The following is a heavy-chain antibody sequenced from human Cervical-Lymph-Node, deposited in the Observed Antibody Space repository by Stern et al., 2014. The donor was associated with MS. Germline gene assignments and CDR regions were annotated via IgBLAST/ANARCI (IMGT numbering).Heavy chain of an antibody. CDR1: GGTFSNYA. D-gene: IGHD4-17*01. CDR3: ASPLTATSVPFGYYGMDV. CDR2: TVPLFGKP. J-gene: IGHJ6*02. V-gene: IGHV1-69*12. Sequence: QDQLVQSGAEVKKPGSSVKVSCKASGGTFSNYATSWVRQAPGQGLEWMGGTVPLFGKPNYAQKFQGRVTITADESTSTAYMDLSSLRSEDTAVYYCASPLTATSVPFGYYGMDVWGQGTTVTVS.